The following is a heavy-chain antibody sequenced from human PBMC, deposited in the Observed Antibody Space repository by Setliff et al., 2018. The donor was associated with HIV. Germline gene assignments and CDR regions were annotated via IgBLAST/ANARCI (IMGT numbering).Heavy chain of an antibody. CDR1: GASISSGY. V-gene: IGHV4-59*05. Sequence: SETLSLTCTVSGASISSGYWSWIRQPAGKGLEWIGRLYNSGNTYYNPSLKSRVAISVDTSENQFSLKLNSVTAADTAVYYCARRGRDGVFIMFATGFDPWGQGALVTVSS. CDR2: LYNSGNT. CDR3: ARRGRDGVFIMFATGFDP. D-gene: IGHD2-8*01. J-gene: IGHJ5*02.